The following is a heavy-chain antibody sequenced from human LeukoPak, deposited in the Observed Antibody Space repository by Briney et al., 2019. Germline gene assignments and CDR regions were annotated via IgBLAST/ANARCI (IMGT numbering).Heavy chain of an antibody. V-gene: IGHV3-30*18. CDR3: AKDRAVVVVIATLDH. J-gene: IGHJ4*02. Sequence: PGRSLRLSCAASGFTFSSYGMHWVRQAPGKGLEWVAVISYDGSNKYYADSVKGRFTISRDNSKNTLYLQMNSLRAEDTAVYDCAKDRAVVVVIATLDHWGQGTLVTVSS. CDR2: ISYDGSNK. CDR1: GFTFSSYG. D-gene: IGHD2-21*01.